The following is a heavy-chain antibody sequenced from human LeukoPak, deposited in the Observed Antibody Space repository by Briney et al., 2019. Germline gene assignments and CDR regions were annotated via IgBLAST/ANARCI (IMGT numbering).Heavy chain of an antibody. Sequence: ASVKVSCKASGYSFTSYGISWVRQAPGEGLEWMGWISAHNGNTHYAQKFQGRVTVTTDTATTTAYMELRSLRSDDTAVYYCVRDACYYDKVGYFDYWGQGTLVTVSS. CDR2: ISAHNGNT. V-gene: IGHV1-18*01. CDR3: VRDACYYDKVGYFDY. J-gene: IGHJ4*02. D-gene: IGHD3-22*01. CDR1: GYSFTSYG.